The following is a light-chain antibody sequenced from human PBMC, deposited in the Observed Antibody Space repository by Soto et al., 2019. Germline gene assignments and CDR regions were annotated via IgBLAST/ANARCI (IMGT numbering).Light chain of an antibody. J-gene: IGKJ4*01. CDR3: QHYSNSLFT. CDR1: HSINIW. CDR2: KAS. Sequence: DIQMTQSPSTLSASVGDRVTITSRASHSINIWLAWYQQKPGKAPKLLIYKASTLESGVPSRFSGSGSWTDFTLTISSLQPDDFATYFCQHYSNSLFTVGGGTKVEIK. V-gene: IGKV1-5*03.